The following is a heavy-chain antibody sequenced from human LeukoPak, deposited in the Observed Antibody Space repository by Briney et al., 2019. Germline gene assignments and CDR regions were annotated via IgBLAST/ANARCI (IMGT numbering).Heavy chain of an antibody. CDR3: ASELYPDAFDI. J-gene: IGHJ3*02. D-gene: IGHD2-8*01. CDR1: GGTLSSYA. CDR2: IFPIFGAA. Sequence: ASVKVSCKASGGTLSSYAISWVRQAPGQGREWMGGIFPIFGAANYAQKFQGRVTITADKSTSTAYMELSSLRSEDTAVYYCASELYPDAFDIWGQGTMVTVSS. V-gene: IGHV1-69*06.